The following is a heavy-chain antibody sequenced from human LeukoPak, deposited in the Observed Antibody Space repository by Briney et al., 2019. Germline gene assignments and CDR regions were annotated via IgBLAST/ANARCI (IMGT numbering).Heavy chain of an antibody. D-gene: IGHD1-1*01. CDR2: INHSGST. J-gene: IGHJ4*02. V-gene: IGHV4-34*01. CDR3: ARGGGGTPYYFDY. CDR1: GGSFSGYY. Sequence: PSETLSLTCAVYGGSFSGYYWSWIRQPPGKGLEWIGEINHSGSTNYNPSLKSRVTISVDTSKNQFSLKLSSVTAADTAVYYCARGGGGTPYYFDYWGQGTLVTVSS.